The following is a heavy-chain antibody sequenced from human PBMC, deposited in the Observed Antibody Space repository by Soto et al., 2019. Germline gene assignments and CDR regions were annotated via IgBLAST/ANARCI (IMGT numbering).Heavy chain of an antibody. CDR3: ARDRWVYYGSGSSYGMDV. CDR2: IYYSGST. CDR1: GGSISGYY. V-gene: IGHV4-59*01. D-gene: IGHD3-10*01. J-gene: IGHJ6*02. Sequence: QVQLQESGPGLVKPSETLSLTCTVSGGSISGYYWSWIRQPPGKGLEWIGYIYYSGSTNYNPSLKSRVTISVDTSKNQFSLKLSSETAADTAVYYCARDRWVYYGSGSSYGMDVCGQGTTVTVSS.